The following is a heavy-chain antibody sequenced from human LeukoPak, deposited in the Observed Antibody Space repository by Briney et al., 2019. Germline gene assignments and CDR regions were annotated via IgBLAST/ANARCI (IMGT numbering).Heavy chain of an antibody. V-gene: IGHV4-31*03. Sequence: SETLSLTCTVPGAPIGSGGYYWTWIRQPPGKGLEWIGYIHDSGSTYYKPSLKSRITISLDTSKNQFSVELSSVTAADTAVYYCASGDGYNYRYFDYWGQGTLVAVSS. CDR2: IHDSGST. J-gene: IGHJ4*02. CDR3: ASGDGYNYRYFDY. CDR1: GAPIGSGGYY. D-gene: IGHD3-22*01.